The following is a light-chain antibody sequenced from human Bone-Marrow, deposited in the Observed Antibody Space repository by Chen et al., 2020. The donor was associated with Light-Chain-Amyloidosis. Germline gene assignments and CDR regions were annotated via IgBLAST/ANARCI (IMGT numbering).Light chain of an antibody. CDR3: QQYNDWPRT. Sequence: IVMTQSPATLSVSPGARATLSCRASQSVSGNLAWYQQKPGQAPRLLIHGASTRATGIPARFSGSGSETEFTLTISSLQSEDFAVYYCQQYNDWPRTLGQGTKVDIK. CDR1: QSVSGN. J-gene: IGKJ1*01. V-gene: IGKV3-15*01. CDR2: GAS.